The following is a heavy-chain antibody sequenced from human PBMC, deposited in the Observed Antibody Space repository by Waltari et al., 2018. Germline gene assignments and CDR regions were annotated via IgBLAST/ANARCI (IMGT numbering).Heavy chain of an antibody. CDR2: IYWNDGT. CDR1: GFSLSTSGVG. V-gene: IGHV2-5*01. D-gene: IGHD2-15*01. CDR3: GQSGGPTGSGDYGYFDF. Sequence: QITLKESGPTLVKPTQTLTLTCTFSGFSLSTSGVGVGWSRQPPGKALEWLALIYWNDGTRYSPHMKSRRTITKDTTKTQVVFTMTNMDPSDAATYYCGQSGGPTGSGDYGYFDFWGRGTLVTVSS. J-gene: IGHJ2*01.